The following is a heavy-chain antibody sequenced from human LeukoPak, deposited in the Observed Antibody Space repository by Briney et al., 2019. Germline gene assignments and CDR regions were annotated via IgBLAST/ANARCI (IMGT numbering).Heavy chain of an antibody. J-gene: IGHJ4*02. CDR3: ARGLYCGGDCYLY. CDR2: IIPIFGTA. CDR1: GGTFSSYA. Sequence: PVKVSCKASGGTFSSYAISWVRQAPGQGLEWMGGIIPIFGTANYAQKFQGRVTITTDESTSTAYMELSSLRSEDTAVYYCARGLYCGGDCYLYWGQGTLVTVSS. D-gene: IGHD2-21*02. V-gene: IGHV1-69*05.